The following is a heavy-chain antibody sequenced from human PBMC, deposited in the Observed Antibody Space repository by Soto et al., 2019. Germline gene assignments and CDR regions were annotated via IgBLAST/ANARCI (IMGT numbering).Heavy chain of an antibody. V-gene: IGHV1-69*06. D-gene: IGHD1-1*01. CDR1: GGTFSSYA. J-gene: IGHJ6*02. Sequence: QVQLVQSGAEVKKPGSSVKVSCKASGGTFSSYAISWVRQAPGQGLEWMGGIIPIFGTANYAQKFQGRVTITADKYTSTAYMELSSLRSDDTAVYYCATTSVQLERRPYYYYYGMEVWGQGTTVTVSS. CDR3: ATTSVQLERRPYYYYYGMEV. CDR2: IIPIFGTA.